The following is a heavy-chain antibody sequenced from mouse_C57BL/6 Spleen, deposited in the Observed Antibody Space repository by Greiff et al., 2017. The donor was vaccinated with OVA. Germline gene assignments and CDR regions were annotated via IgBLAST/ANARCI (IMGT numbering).Heavy chain of an antibody. Sequence: QVQLKESGPELVKPGASVKISCKASGYAFSSSWMNWVKQRPGQGLEWIGRIYPGDGDTNYNGKFKGKATLTADKSSSTAYMQRSSLTSEDSAVYFCASAGTRYAMDDWGQGTSVTVSS. V-gene: IGHV1-82*01. CDR2: IYPGDGDT. D-gene: IGHD4-1*01. CDR3: ASAGTRYAMDD. J-gene: IGHJ4*01. CDR1: GYAFSSSW.